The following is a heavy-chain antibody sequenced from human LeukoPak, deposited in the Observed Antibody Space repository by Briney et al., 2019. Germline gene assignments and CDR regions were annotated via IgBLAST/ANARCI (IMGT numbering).Heavy chain of an antibody. D-gene: IGHD2-2*01. CDR3: ARLVVVPAAFYYYYYMDV. CDR1: GGSISSYY. CDR2: IYTSGST. V-gene: IGHV4-4*07. J-gene: IGHJ6*03. Sequence: PSGTLSLTCTVSGGSISSYYWSWIRQPAGKGLEWIGRIYTSGSTNYNPSLKSRVTMSVDTSKNQFSLKLSSVTAADTAVYYCARLVVVPAAFYYYYYMDVWGKGTTVTVSS.